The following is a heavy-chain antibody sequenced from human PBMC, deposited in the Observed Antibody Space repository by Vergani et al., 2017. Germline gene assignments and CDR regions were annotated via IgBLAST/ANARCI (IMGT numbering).Heavy chain of an antibody. CDR3: AKANARNIGYDYLYYYHAMDV. D-gene: IGHD5-12*01. CDR2: ISGSGGST. J-gene: IGHJ6*04. CDR1: GFTFNHYA. V-gene: IGHV3-23*01. Sequence: EVQLLESGGDLVQPGGSLRLSCAASGFTFNHYAMNWVRQAPGQGLEWVSGISGSGGSTYYAGSVKGRFTISRDSSKNTLYLQLNSLSAGDTAVYYCAKANARNIGYDYLYYYHAMDVWGEGTTVTVSS.